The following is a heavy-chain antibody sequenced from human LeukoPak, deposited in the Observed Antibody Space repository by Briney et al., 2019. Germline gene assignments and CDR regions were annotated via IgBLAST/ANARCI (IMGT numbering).Heavy chain of an antibody. CDR3: ARDACSGSGCLDF. D-gene: IGHD2-2*01. J-gene: IGHJ4*02. CDR1: GFTFSSYA. CDR2: ISGSGGST. Sequence: HPGGSLRLSCAASGFTFSSYAMSWVRQAPGKGLEWVSAISGSGGSTYYADSVKGRFTISRDNSKNTLYLQMNSLRAEDTAVYYCARDACSGSGCLDFWGQGSLVTVSS. V-gene: IGHV3-23*01.